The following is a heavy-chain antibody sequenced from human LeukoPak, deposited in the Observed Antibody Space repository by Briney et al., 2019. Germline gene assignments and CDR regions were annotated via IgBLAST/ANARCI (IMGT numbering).Heavy chain of an antibody. D-gene: IGHD3-22*01. V-gene: IGHV1-24*01. Sequence: ASVKVSCKVSGYTLTELSMHWVRQAPGKGLEWMGGFYPEDGETIYAQKFQGRVTMTEDTSTDTAYMELSSLRSEDTAVYYCATGGPLYYYDSSGYSPLDYWGQGTLVTVSS. J-gene: IGHJ4*02. CDR1: GYTLTELS. CDR2: FYPEDGET. CDR3: ATGGPLYYYDSSGYSPLDY.